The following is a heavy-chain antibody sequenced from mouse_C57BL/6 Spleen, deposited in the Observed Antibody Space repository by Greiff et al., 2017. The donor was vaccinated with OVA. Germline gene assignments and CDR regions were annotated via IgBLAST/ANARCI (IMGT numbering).Heavy chain of an antibody. J-gene: IGHJ2*01. D-gene: IGHD2-4*01. Sequence: VQLKQSGAELVRPGTSVKVSCKASGYAFTNYLIEWVKQRPGQGLEWIGVINPGSGGTNYNEKFKGKATLTADKSSSTAYMQLSSLTSEDSAVYYCARSGDYDDWGQGTTLTVSS. V-gene: IGHV1-54*01. CDR2: INPGSGGT. CDR1: GYAFTNYL. CDR3: ARSGDYDD.